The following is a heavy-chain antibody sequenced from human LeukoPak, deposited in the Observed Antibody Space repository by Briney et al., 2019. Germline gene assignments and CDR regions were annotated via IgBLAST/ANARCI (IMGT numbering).Heavy chain of an antibody. V-gene: IGHV3-15*01. D-gene: IGHD4-11*01. Sequence: GGSLRLSCAASGFTFSSAWMTWVRQAPGKGLEWVGHIKNKTNGGTTDYAAPVKGRFIISRDDSKNTLYLQMNSLRTEDTAVYYCAKGPTVSLFSPDYWGQGTLVTVSS. CDR1: GFTFSSAW. CDR3: AKGPTVSLFSPDY. J-gene: IGHJ4*02. CDR2: IKNKTNGGTT.